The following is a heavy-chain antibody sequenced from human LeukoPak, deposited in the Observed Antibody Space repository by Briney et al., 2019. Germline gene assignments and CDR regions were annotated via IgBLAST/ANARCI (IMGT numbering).Heavy chain of an antibody. D-gene: IGHD3-22*01. CDR2: IYTRAST. CDR3: ARDSSGYYYGRYFDY. J-gene: IGHJ4*02. CDR1: GGSLTIYY. Sequence: PQTLSLTCTVSGGSLTIYYSSWIRHPARKGLGWVGRIYTRASTNYNPSLKSRVTMSVDTSKNQFCLKPSSVTAADTAVYYCARDSSGYYYGRYFDYWGQGTLFTVSS. V-gene: IGHV4-4*07.